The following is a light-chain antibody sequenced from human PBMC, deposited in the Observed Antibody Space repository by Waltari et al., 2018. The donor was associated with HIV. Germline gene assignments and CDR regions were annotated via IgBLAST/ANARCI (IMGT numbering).Light chain of an antibody. J-gene: IGKJ3*01. CDR2: CAS. CDR3: QQYNNWRGT. CDR1: QNVISN. V-gene: IGKV3-15*01. Sequence: EIVMTQSPATLSVSPGERATLSCRASQNVISNLAWYQHKPGQPPRLLSYCASTRAPGIPARFSGSGSGTEFTLTITSLQSEDFAVYYCQQYNNWRGTFGPGTKVDFK.